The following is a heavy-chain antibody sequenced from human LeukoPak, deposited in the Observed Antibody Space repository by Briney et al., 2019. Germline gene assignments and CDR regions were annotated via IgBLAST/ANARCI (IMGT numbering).Heavy chain of an antibody. CDR3: AREPDDYYDSSGVPFDY. Sequence: GGSLRLSCAASGFTFSSYWMSWVRQAPGKGLEWVANVKQDGSEKYYVDSVKGRFTISRDNAKNSLYLQMNSLRAEDTAVYYCAREPDDYYDSSGVPFDYWGQGTLVTVSS. D-gene: IGHD3-22*01. V-gene: IGHV3-7*01. CDR1: GFTFSSYW. J-gene: IGHJ4*02. CDR2: VKQDGSEK.